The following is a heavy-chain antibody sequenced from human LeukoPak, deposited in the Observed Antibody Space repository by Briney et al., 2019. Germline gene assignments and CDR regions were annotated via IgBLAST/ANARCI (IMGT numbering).Heavy chain of an antibody. CDR3: ARQLVWGSYRQYDY. D-gene: IGHD3-16*02. J-gene: IGHJ4*02. V-gene: IGHV4-39*01. CDR1: GGSISSSSYY. Sequence: PSETLSLTCTVSGGSISSSSYYWGWIRQPPGKGLEWIGSIYYSGSTYYNPSLKSRVTISVDTSKNQFSLKLSSVTAADTAVYYCARQLVWGSYRQYDYWGQGTLVTVSS. CDR2: IYYSGST.